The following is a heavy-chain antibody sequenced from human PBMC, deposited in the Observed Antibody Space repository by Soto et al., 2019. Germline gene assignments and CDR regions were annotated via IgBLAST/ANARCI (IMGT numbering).Heavy chain of an antibody. CDR3: ARDHGDCTNGVCYTSTSGPFDY. Sequence: PVGSLRLSCAASGFTFSSYAMHWVRQAPGKGLEWVAVISYDGSNKYYADSVKGRFTISRDNSKNTLYLQMNSLRAEDTAVYYCARDHGDCTNGVCYTSTSGPFDYWGQGTLVTVSS. CDR2: ISYDGSNK. J-gene: IGHJ4*02. CDR1: GFTFSSYA. V-gene: IGHV3-30-3*01. D-gene: IGHD2-8*01.